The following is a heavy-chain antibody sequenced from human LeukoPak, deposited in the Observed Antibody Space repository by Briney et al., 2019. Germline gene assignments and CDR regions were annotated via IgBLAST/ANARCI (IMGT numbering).Heavy chain of an antibody. D-gene: IGHD3-16*01. CDR1: GFTFSSYW. J-gene: IGHJ4*02. CDR3: ARVRWGGLYYFDY. Sequence: GGSLRLSCAASGFTFSSYWMSWVRQAPGKGLEWVANIKQDGSEKYYVDSVKGRFTISRDNAKRSLFLQMDSLRAEDTAVYYCARVRWGGLYYFDYWGQGTLVTVSS. V-gene: IGHV3-7*01. CDR2: IKQDGSEK.